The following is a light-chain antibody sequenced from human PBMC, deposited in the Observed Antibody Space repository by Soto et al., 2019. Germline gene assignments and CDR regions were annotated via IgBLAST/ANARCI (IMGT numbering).Light chain of an antibody. CDR2: EVT. CDR1: SSDVGGYNY. CDR3: SSYSSGSTLVV. V-gene: IGLV2-14*01. J-gene: IGLJ2*01. Sequence: QSALTQPASVSGSPGQSITISCTGTSSDVGGYNYVSWYQQHLGKAPKLMICEVTNRPSGVSSRFSGSKSGNTASLTISGLQAEDEADYYCSSYSSGSTLVVFGGGTKLTVL.